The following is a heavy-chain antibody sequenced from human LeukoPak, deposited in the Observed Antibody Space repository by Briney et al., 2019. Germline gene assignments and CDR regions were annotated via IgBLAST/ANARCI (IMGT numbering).Heavy chain of an antibody. Sequence: PGRSLRLSCTAAGFTFGDYAMSWFRRAPGKGPEWVGRIKSKTDGGTTDYAAPVKGRFTISRDDSKNTLYLQMNSLKTEDTAVYYCTTVSPEWFGELTYDYWGQGTLVTVSS. V-gene: IGHV3-15*01. CDR3: TTVSPEWFGELTYDY. J-gene: IGHJ4*02. CDR2: IKSKTDGGTT. CDR1: GFTFGDYA. D-gene: IGHD3-10*01.